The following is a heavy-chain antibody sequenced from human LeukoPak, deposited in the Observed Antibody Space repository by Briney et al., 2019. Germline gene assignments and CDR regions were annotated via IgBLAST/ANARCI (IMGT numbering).Heavy chain of an antibody. CDR2: ISCSGGDT. Sequence: GGPLRLSCAASGFTFSIYAMKWVRQARGKGLEWVSTISCSGGDTYNAHSVKGRFTISRDNSKNTLYLQMNSLRAEDTAIYYCAKGRGGNYLDVWGKGATVTVSS. CDR1: GFTFSIYA. V-gene: IGHV3-23*01. D-gene: IGHD3-10*01. CDR3: AKGRGGNYLDV. J-gene: IGHJ6*03.